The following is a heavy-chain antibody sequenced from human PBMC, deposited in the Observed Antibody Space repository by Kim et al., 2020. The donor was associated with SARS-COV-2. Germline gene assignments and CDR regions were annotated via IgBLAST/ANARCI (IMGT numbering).Heavy chain of an antibody. CDR1: GYTFTSYD. J-gene: IGHJ3*02. Sequence: ASVKVSCKASGYTFTSYDINWVRQATGQGLEWMGWMNPNSGNTGYAQKFQGRVTMTRNTSISTAYMELSSLRSEDTAVYYCARGLKALRFLEWLFNDAFDIWGQGTMVTVSS. V-gene: IGHV1-8*01. CDR2: MNPNSGNT. D-gene: IGHD3-3*01. CDR3: ARGLKALRFLEWLFNDAFDI.